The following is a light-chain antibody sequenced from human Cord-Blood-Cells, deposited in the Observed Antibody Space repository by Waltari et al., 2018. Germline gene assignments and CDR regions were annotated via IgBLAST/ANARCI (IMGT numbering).Light chain of an antibody. J-gene: IGKJ1*01. CDR2: AAS. CDR1: QGISNY. Sequence: IQMTQSPSSLSGSVGDRVTITCRARQGISNYLALYQQKPGKVPKLLIYAASTLQSGVPSRFSGSGSGTDFTLTISSLQPEDVATYYCQKYNSAPRTFGQGTKVEIK. V-gene: IGKV1-27*01. CDR3: QKYNSAPRT.